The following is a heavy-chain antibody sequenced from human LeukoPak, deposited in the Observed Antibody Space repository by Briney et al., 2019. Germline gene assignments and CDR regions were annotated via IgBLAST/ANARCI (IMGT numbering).Heavy chain of an antibody. CDR1: GGTFSSYA. Sequence: SAKVSCKASGGTFSSYAISWVRQAPGQGLEWMGGIIPIFGTANYAQKFQGRVTITADESTSTAYMELGSLRSEDTAVYYCATELSSTRDYWGQGTLVTVSS. D-gene: IGHD6-13*01. J-gene: IGHJ4*02. CDR3: ATELSSTRDY. V-gene: IGHV1-69*13. CDR2: IIPIFGTA.